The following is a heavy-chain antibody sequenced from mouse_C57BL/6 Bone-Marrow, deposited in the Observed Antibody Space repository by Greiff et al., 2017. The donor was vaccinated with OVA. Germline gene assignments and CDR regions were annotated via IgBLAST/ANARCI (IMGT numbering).Heavy chain of an antibody. D-gene: IGHD1-1*01. CDR3: ARVRITTVGDWYFDV. J-gene: IGHJ1*03. CDR2: INPSSGYP. Sequence: QVQLKESGAELAKPGASVKLSCKASGYTFTSYWMHWVNQRPGQGLEWIGYINPSSGYPKYNQKFKDKATLTADKSSSTAYMQLSSLTYEDSAVYYCARVRITTVGDWYFDVWGTGTTVTVSS. CDR1: GYTFTSYW. V-gene: IGHV1-7*01.